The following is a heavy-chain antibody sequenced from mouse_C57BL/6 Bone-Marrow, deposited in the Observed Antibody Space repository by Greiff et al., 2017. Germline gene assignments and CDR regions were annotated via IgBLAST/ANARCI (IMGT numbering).Heavy chain of an antibody. J-gene: IGHJ2*01. CDR3: ARGEQLRLPYYFDY. CDR2: ISDGGSYT. V-gene: IGHV5-4*03. Sequence: DVKLVESGGGLVKPGGSLKLSCAASGFTFSSYAMSWVRQTPEKRLEWVATISDGGSYTYYPDNVKGRFTISRDNAKNNLYLQMSHLKSEDTAMYYCARGEQLRLPYYFDYWGQGTTLTVSS. CDR1: GFTFSSYA. D-gene: IGHD3-2*02.